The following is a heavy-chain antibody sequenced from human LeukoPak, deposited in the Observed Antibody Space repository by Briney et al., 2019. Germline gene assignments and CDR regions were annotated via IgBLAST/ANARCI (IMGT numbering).Heavy chain of an antibody. CDR3: ARDQSAYCSSTSCFMAFDY. CDR1: GFTLSSYW. J-gene: IGHJ4*02. V-gene: IGHV3-74*01. D-gene: IGHD2-2*01. Sequence: GGSLRLSCAASGFTLSSYWMHWVRQAPGKGLVWVSRINTDGSSTSYADSVKGRFTISRDNAKNTLYLQMNSLRAEDTAVYYCARDQSAYCSSTSCFMAFDYWGQGTLVTVSS. CDR2: INTDGSST.